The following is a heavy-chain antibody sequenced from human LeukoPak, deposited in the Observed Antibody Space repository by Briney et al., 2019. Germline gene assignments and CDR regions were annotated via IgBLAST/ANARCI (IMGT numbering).Heavy chain of an antibody. J-gene: IGHJ4*02. CDR3: ARDRSNQLYDY. CDR1: GYSFTDYY. V-gene: IGHV1-2*02. Sequence: GASVKVSCKASGYSFTDYYMHWVRQAPGQGLEWMGWINPNNGGTNYAQKFQGRVTVPRDTSISAAYLELSGLRSDDTAVYYCARDRSNQLYDYWGQGTRVTVSS. CDR2: INPNNGGT. D-gene: IGHD3-10*01.